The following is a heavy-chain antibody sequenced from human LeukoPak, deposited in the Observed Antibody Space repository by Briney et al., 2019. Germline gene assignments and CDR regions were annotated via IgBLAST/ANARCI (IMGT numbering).Heavy chain of an antibody. V-gene: IGHV4-34*01. CDR2: INHSGST. D-gene: IGHD6-19*01. CDR1: GGSFSGYY. CDR3: ARDSRIAVAGTVFDY. Sequence: SETLSLTCAVYGGSFSGYYWSWIRQPPGKGLEWIGEINHSGSTNYNPSLKSRVTISVDTSKNQFSLKLSSVTAADTAVYYCARDSRIAVAGTVFDYWGQGTLVTVSS. J-gene: IGHJ4*02.